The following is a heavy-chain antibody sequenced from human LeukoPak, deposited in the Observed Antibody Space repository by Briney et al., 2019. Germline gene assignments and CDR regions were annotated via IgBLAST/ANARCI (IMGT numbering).Heavy chain of an antibody. D-gene: IGHD1-1*01. CDR2: IYYSGST. CDR3: ARSYWNYVDY. CDR1: ASISSHY. J-gene: IGHJ4*02. V-gene: IGHV4-59*11. Sequence: ASETLSLTCTVSASISSHYWSWIRQPPGKGLEWIGYIYYSGSTNYNPSLKSRVTISLDTFKNQLSLKLSSVTAVDTAVYYCARSYWNYVDYWGQGTQVTVSS.